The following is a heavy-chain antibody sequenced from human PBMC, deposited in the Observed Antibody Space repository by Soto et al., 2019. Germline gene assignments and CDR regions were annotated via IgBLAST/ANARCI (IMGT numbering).Heavy chain of an antibody. CDR2: MNPNSGNT. J-gene: IGHJ5*02. CDR1: GYTFTSYD. V-gene: IGHV1-8*01. D-gene: IGHD6-13*01. Sequence: QVQLVQSGAEVKKPGASVKVSCKASGYTFTSYDINWVRQATGQGLEWMGWMNPNSGNTGYAQKFQGRVTXTRNTSISTAYMELSSLRSEDTAVYYCARERAAAGSNWFDPWGQGTQVTVSS. CDR3: ARERAAAGSNWFDP.